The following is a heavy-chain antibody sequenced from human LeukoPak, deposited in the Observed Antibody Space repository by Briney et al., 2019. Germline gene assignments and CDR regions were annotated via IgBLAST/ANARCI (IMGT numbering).Heavy chain of an antibody. V-gene: IGHV3-43*02. Sequence: GGSLRLSCAASGFTFVDYGMQWVRQAPGKCLEWVSLISGDGGSTYYADSVKGRFTISRDNSKNSLYLQMNSLRTEDTALYYCAKLRIAAAGTGAFDIWGQGTMVTVSS. CDR1: GFTFVDYG. CDR2: ISGDGGST. D-gene: IGHD6-13*01. CDR3: AKLRIAAAGTGAFDI. J-gene: IGHJ3*02.